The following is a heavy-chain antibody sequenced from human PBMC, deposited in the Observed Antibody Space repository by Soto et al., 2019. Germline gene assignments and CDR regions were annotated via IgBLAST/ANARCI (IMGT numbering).Heavy chain of an antibody. J-gene: IGHJ5*02. CDR2: INPNSGGT. D-gene: IGHD2-2*02. CDR1: GYTFTGYY. Sequence: QVQLVQSGAEVKKPGASVKVSCKASGYTFTGYYMHWVRQAPGQGLEWMGWINPNSGGTNYAQKFQGRVTMTRDTSTTAAYMERRGRSSAATAVYSCARVGFSSTGCYRGGWFDPWAREPWSPSPQ. V-gene: IGHV1-2*02. CDR3: ARVGFSSTGCYRGGWFDP.